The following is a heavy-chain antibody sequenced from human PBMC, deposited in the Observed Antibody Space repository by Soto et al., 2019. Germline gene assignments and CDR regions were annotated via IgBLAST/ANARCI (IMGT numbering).Heavy chain of an antibody. V-gene: IGHV3-15*01. CDR1: GFTFTNAW. D-gene: IGHD3-3*01. CDR2: IKSNTDGGTA. CDR3: ATVYYDCWSGNYYNSYFDQ. J-gene: IGHJ4*02. Sequence: VQLVESGGGLVKPGGSLRLSCAASGFTFTNAWMSWVRQAPGKGLEWVGRIKSNTDGGTADYAAPVKGRFTISRDASKHTLYLQMNRLKTEDPAVYDCATVYYDCWSGNYYNSYFDQWGPGTLVPVSS.